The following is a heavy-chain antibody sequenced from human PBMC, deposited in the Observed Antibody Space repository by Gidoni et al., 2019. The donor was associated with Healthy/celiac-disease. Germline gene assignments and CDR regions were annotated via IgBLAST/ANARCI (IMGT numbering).Heavy chain of an antibody. CDR1: VSPFSSYA. D-gene: IGHD5-18*01. CDR2: IIPILGRA. CDR3: ASNSGALDTAMSDAFDI. Sequence: QVQLVQSGAELKQPGSSVQVSCKASVSPFSSYAISWVRQAPGQGLEWLGRIIPILGRANYEQKFQGSVTITADKSTNTDYMELSSLRSEDTAVYYCASNSGALDTAMSDAFDIWGQGTMVTVSS. J-gene: IGHJ3*02. V-gene: IGHV1-69*04.